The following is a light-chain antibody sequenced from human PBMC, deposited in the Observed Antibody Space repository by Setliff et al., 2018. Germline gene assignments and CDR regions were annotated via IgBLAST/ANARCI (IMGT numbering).Light chain of an antibody. J-gene: IGLJ1*01. CDR2: DVS. CDR3: SSYTSSSTLYV. CDR1: SSDVGGYDY. V-gene: IGLV2-14*03. Sequence: QSVLAQPASVSGSPGQSITISCTGTSSDVGGYDYVSWYQQHPGKAPKFMIYDVSYRPSGVSNRFSGSKSGNTASLTISGLQAEDEADYYCSSYTSSSTLYVFGTGTKGTVL.